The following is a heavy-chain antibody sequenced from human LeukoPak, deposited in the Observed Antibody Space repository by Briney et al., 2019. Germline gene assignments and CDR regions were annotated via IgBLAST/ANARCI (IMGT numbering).Heavy chain of an antibody. CDR2: IYTSGST. CDR3: AGDRSSSSWYYYYYMDV. J-gene: IGHJ6*03. Sequence: NPSQTLSLTCTVSGGSISSGSYYWSWIRQPAGKGLEWIGRIYTSGSTNYNPSLKSRVTISVDTSKNQFSLKLSSVTAADTAVYYCAGDRSSSSWYYYYYMDVWGKGTTVTVSS. CDR1: GGSISSGSYY. D-gene: IGHD6-13*01. V-gene: IGHV4-61*02.